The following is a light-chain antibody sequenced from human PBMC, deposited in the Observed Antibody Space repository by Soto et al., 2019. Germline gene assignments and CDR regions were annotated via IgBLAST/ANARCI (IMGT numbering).Light chain of an antibody. V-gene: IGLV2-14*01. J-gene: IGLJ1*01. CDR3: CSYTTSNTRQIV. CDR2: CVS. Sequence: QSVVTQPASVSAAPVQSITISCTGTSSDVCGYNYVSWYEQHPRKAPKVMTYCVSNRPPGVSKCCSGSRDGSTGSRTIAGLQAEDEADYYCCSYTTSNTRQIVFGTGTKVTVL. CDR1: SSDVCGYNY.